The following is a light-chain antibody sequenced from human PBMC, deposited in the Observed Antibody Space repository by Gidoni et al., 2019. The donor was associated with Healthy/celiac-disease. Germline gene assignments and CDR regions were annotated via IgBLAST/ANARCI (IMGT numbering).Light chain of an antibody. CDR3: QQYGRSLFT. CDR2: GAS. Sequence: EIVLTPSPRTLSLSPGERATRSCRASQSVSSSYLAWYQQKPGQAPRLLIYGASSRATGIPDRFSGSGSGTDFTLTISRLEPEDFAVYYCQQYGRSLFTFGPGTKVDIK. CDR1: QSVSSSY. V-gene: IGKV3-20*01. J-gene: IGKJ3*01.